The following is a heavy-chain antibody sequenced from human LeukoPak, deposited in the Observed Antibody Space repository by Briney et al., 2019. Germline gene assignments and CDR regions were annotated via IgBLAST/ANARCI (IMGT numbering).Heavy chain of an antibody. CDR3: ARGGGRGYASVPEY. Sequence: ASVRVSCKASGYTFTFYFMSWVRQAPGQGLEWIGIINPSSGDTTYTQRFKDRFTMTRDMSRTTVFLELSSLTADDTAVYYCARGGGRGYASVPEYWGQGTLVTVSS. CDR1: GYTFTFYF. V-gene: IGHV1-46*01. CDR2: INPSSGDT. D-gene: IGHD3-10*01. J-gene: IGHJ4*02.